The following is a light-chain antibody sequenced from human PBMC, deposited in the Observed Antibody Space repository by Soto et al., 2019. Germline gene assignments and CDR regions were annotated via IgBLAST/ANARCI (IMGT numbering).Light chain of an antibody. V-gene: IGLV1-51*01. CDR3: GSWDSNQSAYG. CDR2: DDN. Sequence: QSVLTQLPSVSAAPGQKVTISCFGSSSNIGGNSVSWYQQLPGTAPKHLIYDDNKRPSGIPDRIPGSTSGTSATLGITGFQTGDEADYYCGSWDSNQSAYGVGAQTKVTV. CDR1: SSNIGGNS. J-gene: IGLJ1*01.